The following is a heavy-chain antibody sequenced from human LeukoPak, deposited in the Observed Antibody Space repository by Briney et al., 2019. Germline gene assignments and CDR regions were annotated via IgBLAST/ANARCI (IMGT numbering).Heavy chain of an antibody. V-gene: IGHV3-11*01. D-gene: IGHD6-6*01. Sequence: PGGSLRLSCAASGFTFSDYYMSWIRQAPGKGLEWVSYISSSGSTIYYADSVKGRFTISRDNAKNSLYLQMNSLRADDTAVYYCARDRPARSAYYFDYWGQGTLVTVSP. CDR3: ARDRPARSAYYFDY. CDR1: GFTFSDYY. CDR2: ISSSGSTI. J-gene: IGHJ4*02.